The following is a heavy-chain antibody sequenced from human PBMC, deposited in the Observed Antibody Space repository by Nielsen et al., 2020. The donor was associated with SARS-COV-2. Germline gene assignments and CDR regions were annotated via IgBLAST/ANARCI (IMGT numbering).Heavy chain of an antibody. V-gene: IGHV3-33*01. CDR2: IWYDGSNK. J-gene: IGHJ4*02. D-gene: IGHD6-19*01. CDR3: ARDYSGWVVGYFDY. Sequence: GESLKISCAASGFTFSIYGMHWVRQAPGKGLEWVAVIWYDGSNKYYADSVKGRFTISRDNSKNTLYLQMNSLRAEDTAVYYCARDYSGWVVGYFDYWGQGTLVTVSS. CDR1: GFTFSIYG.